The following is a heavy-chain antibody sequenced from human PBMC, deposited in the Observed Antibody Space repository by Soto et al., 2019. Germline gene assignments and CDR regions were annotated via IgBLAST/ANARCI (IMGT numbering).Heavy chain of an antibody. V-gene: IGHV3-7*01. D-gene: IGHD5-12*01. J-gene: IGHJ6*04. CDR2: IKQYGSEK. CDR3: ARESIPGGYDPIHYYYGTDI. Sequence: WGSLRLSCAASGFTFSSYWMSWVRQAPGKGLEWVANIKQYGSEKYYVDSVKGRFTISRDNAKNSLYLQMSSLRAEDTAVYYCARESIPGGYDPIHYYYGTDIWGKGNTVNVSP. CDR1: GFTFSSYW.